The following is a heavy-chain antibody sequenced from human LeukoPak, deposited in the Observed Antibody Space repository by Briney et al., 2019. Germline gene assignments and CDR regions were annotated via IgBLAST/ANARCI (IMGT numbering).Heavy chain of an antibody. J-gene: IGHJ4*02. CDR3: AVTYSSGWLDY. V-gene: IGHV4-39*07. CDR1: GGSLRGSSYY. Sequence: SETLSVTCTVSGGSLRGSSYYWGWIRQPPGKGLEWIGSIYYTGSTYYNPSLKSRVTIALDTSNNQFSLKLSPVTAADTAVYYCAVTYSSGWLDYWGQGTLVTVSS. CDR2: IYYTGST. D-gene: IGHD6-19*01.